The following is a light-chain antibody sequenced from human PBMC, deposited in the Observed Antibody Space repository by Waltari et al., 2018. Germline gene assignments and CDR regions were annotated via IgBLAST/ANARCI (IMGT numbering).Light chain of an antibody. CDR1: QDISSY. Sequence: DPQLTQSPSSLSASAGDRVTITCRASQDISSYLAWYQQKPGKVPKLLIYHASTLQSGVPSRFSGSGSGTDFPLTISSLQPEDVATYYCQMGQTFGQGTKVEIK. CDR2: HAS. CDR3: QMGQT. V-gene: IGKV1-27*01. J-gene: IGKJ1*01.